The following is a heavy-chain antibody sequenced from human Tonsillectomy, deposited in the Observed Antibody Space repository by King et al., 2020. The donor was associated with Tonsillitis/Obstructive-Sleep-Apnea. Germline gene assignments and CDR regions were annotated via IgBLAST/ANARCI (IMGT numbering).Heavy chain of an antibody. CDR1: GGSISSSSYY. CDR3: ARPQYYDFWSGSGGGWFDP. Sequence: VQLQESGPGLVKPSETLSLTCTVCGGSISSSSYYGGWIRQPPGKGLGWIARIYYSGSTYNNPPLKILVTISLDTSKNQFSLKLSSLTAADTAVYYRARPQYYDFWSGSGGGWFDPWGQGTLVTVSS. D-gene: IGHD3-3*01. CDR2: IYYSGST. J-gene: IGHJ5*02. V-gene: IGHV4-39*01.